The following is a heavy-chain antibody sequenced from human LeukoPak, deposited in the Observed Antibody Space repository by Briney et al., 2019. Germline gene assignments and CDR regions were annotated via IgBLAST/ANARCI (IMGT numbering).Heavy chain of an antibody. CDR2: ISTSSSTI. D-gene: IGHD3-10*01. V-gene: IGHV3-48*02. J-gene: IGHJ4*02. CDR3: ARSRGVSDY. CDR1: GFTFSSYS. Sequence: GGSLRLSCAASGFTFSSYSMNWVRQAPGKGLEWVSYISTSSSTIYYADSVKGRFTISRDNAKNSLYLQMSSLRDDDTAVYFCARSRGVSDYWGQGTLVTVSP.